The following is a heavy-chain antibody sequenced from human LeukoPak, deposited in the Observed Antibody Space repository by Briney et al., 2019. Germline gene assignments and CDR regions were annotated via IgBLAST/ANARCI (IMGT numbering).Heavy chain of an antibody. CDR3: ARVSGDYVFDY. V-gene: IGHV4-34*01. D-gene: IGHD4-17*01. CDR1: GGSFSGYY. Sequence: KSSETLSLTCAVYGGSFSGYYWSWIRQPPGKGLEWIGEINHSGSTNYNPPLKSRVTISVDTSKDQFSLKLSSVTAADTAVYYCARVSGDYVFDYWGQGTLVTVSS. CDR2: INHSGST. J-gene: IGHJ4*02.